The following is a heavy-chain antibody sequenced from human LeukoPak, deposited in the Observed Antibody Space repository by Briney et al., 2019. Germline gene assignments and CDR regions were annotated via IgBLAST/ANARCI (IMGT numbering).Heavy chain of an antibody. Sequence: ASVRVSCTASGYTFTGHYMHWVRQAPGQGLEWMGRINPNSGGTNYAQEFQGRVTMTRDTSISTGYMEVSSLRSDDTAVYYCARGGAVFGTKYNWFDPWGQGTLVTVSS. CDR3: ARGGAVFGTKYNWFDP. V-gene: IGHV1-2*06. D-gene: IGHD1-1*01. J-gene: IGHJ5*02. CDR1: GYTFTGHY. CDR2: INPNSGGT.